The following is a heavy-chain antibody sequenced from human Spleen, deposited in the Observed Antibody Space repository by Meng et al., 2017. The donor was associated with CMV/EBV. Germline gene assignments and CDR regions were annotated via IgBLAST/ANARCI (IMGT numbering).Heavy chain of an antibody. CDR2: ITEDGSST. CDR1: GFTFSSYW. V-gene: IGHV3-74*01. CDR3: ARDSYSGYDWFDY. J-gene: IGHJ4*02. Sequence: GESLKISCAASGFTFSSYWMHWVRQAPGKGLVWVSRITEDGSSTVYADSVKGRFTISRDNAKNSLYLQMNSLRAEDTAVYYCARDSYSGYDWFDYWGQGTLVTVSS. D-gene: IGHD5-12*01.